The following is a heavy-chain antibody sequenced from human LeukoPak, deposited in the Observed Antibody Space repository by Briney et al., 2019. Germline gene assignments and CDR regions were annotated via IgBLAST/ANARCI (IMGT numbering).Heavy chain of an antibody. D-gene: IGHD5-24*01. V-gene: IGHV3-30*18. CDR2: ISYDGGNK. CDR1: GFTFSSYG. J-gene: IGHJ4*02. Sequence: GGSLRLSCAASGFTFSSYGMHWVRQAPGKGLEWVAVISYDGGNKYYADSVKGRFTISRDNSKNTLYLQMNSLRAEDTAVYYCAKHRDGYNLATPFDYWGQGTLVTVSS. CDR3: AKHRDGYNLATPFDY.